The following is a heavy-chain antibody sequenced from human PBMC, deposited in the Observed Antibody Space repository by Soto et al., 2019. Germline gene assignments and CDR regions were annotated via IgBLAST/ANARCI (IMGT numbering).Heavy chain of an antibody. D-gene: IGHD2-15*01. V-gene: IGHV3-66*01. CDR3: ASLRGCSGGSCYSYFDY. CDR1: GFTVSSNY. Sequence: EVQLVESGGGLVQPGGSLRLSCAASGFTVSSNYMSWVRQAPGKGLEWVSVIYSGGSTYYADSVKGRFTISRDNSKNTLYLQMNSLRAEDTAVYYCASLRGCSGGSCYSYFDYWGLGTLVTVSS. J-gene: IGHJ4*02. CDR2: IYSGGST.